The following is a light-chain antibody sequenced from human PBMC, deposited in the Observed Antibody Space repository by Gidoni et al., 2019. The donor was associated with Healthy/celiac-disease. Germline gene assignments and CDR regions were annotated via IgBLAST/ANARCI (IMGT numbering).Light chain of an antibody. J-gene: IGKJ3*01. V-gene: IGKV3-20*01. CDR2: GAS. Sequence: DIVLTQSPGTLSLSPGERATLSCRASQSVSSSYLAWYQQKPGQAPRLLIYGASSRATGIPDRFSGSGSGTDFTLTISRLEPEDYAVYYCQQDRSSPRGLTFGPGTKVDI. CDR1: QSVSSSY. CDR3: QQDRSSPRGLT.